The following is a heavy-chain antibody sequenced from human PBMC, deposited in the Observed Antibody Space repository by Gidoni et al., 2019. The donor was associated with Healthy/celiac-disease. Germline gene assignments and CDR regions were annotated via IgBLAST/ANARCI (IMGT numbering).Heavy chain of an antibody. CDR3: ARVISTSWYGGPFDY. Sequence: QVQLQESGPGLVKPSETLSLTCTVSGGSITTYYWSWIRQPPGKGLEWIGYIYYSGSTNYNPSLKSRVTISVDTSKNQFSLKLSSVTAADTAVYFCARVISTSWYGGPFDYWGQGSLVTVSS. CDR2: IYYSGST. J-gene: IGHJ4*02. CDR1: GGSITTYY. D-gene: IGHD6-13*01. V-gene: IGHV4-59*08.